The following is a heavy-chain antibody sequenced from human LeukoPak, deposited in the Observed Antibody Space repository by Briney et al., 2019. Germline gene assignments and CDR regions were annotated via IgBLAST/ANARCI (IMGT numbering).Heavy chain of an antibody. CDR1: GGSISSGGYS. CDR3: ARNSRSQTSFDY. CDR2: IYHSGST. Sequence: PSQTLSLTCAVSGGSISSGGYSWSWIRQPPGKGLEWIGYIYHSGSTYYNPSLKSRVTISVDRSKNQFSLKLSSVTAADTAVYYCARNSRSQTSFDYWGQGTLVTVSS. V-gene: IGHV4-30-2*01. D-gene: IGHD1-26*01. J-gene: IGHJ4*02.